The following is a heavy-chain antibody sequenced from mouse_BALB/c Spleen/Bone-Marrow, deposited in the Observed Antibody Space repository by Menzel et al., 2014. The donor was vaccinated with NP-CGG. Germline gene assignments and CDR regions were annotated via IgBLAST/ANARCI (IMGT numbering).Heavy chain of an antibody. CDR3: ARGWITTGFAY. Sequence: DVHLVESGGGLVQPGGSLRLSCGTSGFTFTDYYMSWVRQPPGKALEWLGFIRNKANGYTTEYSASVKGRFTISRDNSQSILYLQMNTLRTEDSATYYCARGWITTGFAYWGQGTLVTVSA. CDR2: IRNKANGYTT. V-gene: IGHV7-3*02. D-gene: IGHD1-1*01. CDR1: GFTFTDYY. J-gene: IGHJ3*01.